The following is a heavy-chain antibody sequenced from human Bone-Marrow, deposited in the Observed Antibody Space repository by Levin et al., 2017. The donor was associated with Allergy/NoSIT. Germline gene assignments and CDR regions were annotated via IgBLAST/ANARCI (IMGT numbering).Heavy chain of an antibody. CDR1: GFSLSTAEVG. CDR3: AQRGQTTTAFDY. CDR2: IYGDGAV. D-gene: IGHD1-1*01. Sequence: SGPTLVKPPQTLTLTCTFSGFSLSTAEVGVGWIRQPPGKALEWLALIYGDGAVRYSPSLKSRLTITKDTSKNQVVLTMTNMDPVDTATYYCAQRGQTTTAFDYWGQGTLVTVSS. J-gene: IGHJ4*02. V-gene: IGHV2-5*02.